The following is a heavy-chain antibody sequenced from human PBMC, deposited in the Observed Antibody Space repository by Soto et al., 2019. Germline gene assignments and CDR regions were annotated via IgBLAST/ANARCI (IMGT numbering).Heavy chain of an antibody. J-gene: IGHJ5*01. Sequence: GGSLRLSCAASGFAFSSYTMKWVRQAPGKGLEWISSISSGGDSTHYADSVKGRWTVTRDSANNSMFLQMHSLRVEDTAVYYCARDVSLLVILDSWGQGTLVTVSS. CDR2: ISSGGDST. CDR1: GFAFSSYT. V-gene: IGHV3-21*06. CDR3: ARDVSLLVILDS. D-gene: IGHD2-15*01.